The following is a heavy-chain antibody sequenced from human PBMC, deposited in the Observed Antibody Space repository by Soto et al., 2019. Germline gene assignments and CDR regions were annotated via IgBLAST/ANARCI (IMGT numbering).Heavy chain of an antibody. CDR2: ISWNSDYI. CDR1: GFAFDDYA. V-gene: IGHV3-9*01. D-gene: IGHD1-26*01. Sequence: EVQLVESGGGLVQPGRSLRLSCAASGFAFDDYAMHWVRQPPGKGLEWVSRISWNSDYIAYGDSVKGRFTVSRENAKNSLCLQMDSLRAEDTALYYCVKEYYAVSGGLGGPHAFDFWGQGTVVNVSS. CDR3: VKEYYAVSGGLGGPHAFDF. J-gene: IGHJ3*01.